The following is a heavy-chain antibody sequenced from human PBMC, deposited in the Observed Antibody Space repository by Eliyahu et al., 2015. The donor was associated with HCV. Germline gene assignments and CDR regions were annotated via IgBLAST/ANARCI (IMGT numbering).Heavy chain of an antibody. Sequence: EVQLLESGGGLVQPGGSLRLSCAASGFTFSNYAMSWVRQAPGKALEWVSAISGGGSTNYADSVKGRFTISRDISKNTLYVQMNGLSADDTAVYYCAKGFGYGDYSFDYWGQGTLVSVSS. J-gene: IGHJ4*02. CDR1: GFTFSNYA. D-gene: IGHD4-17*01. CDR2: ISGGGST. V-gene: IGHV3-23*01. CDR3: AKGFGYGDYSFDY.